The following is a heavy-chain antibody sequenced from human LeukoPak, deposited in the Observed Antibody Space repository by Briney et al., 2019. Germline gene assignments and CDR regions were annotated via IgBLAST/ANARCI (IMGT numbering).Heavy chain of an antibody. CDR3: AKGGEVVPAAPVDY. CDR1: GFTFGSYA. Sequence: GGSLRLSCAASGFTFGSYAMSWVRQAPGKGLEWVSAISGSGGSTYYADSVKGRFTISRDNSKNTLYLQMNSLRAEDTAVYYCAKGGEVVPAAPVDYWGQGTLVTVSS. V-gene: IGHV3-23*01. CDR2: ISGSGGST. J-gene: IGHJ4*02. D-gene: IGHD2-2*01.